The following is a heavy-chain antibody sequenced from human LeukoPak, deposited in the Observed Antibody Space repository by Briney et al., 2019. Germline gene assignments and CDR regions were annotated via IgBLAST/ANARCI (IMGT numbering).Heavy chain of an antibody. CDR1: GFTFSTYG. J-gene: IGHJ4*02. CDR3: ARDAAEQTYYDFWSGYQGDY. V-gene: IGHV3-30*02. D-gene: IGHD3-3*01. CDR2: IRYDGSNK. Sequence: HAGGSLRLSCAASGFTFSTYGMHWVRQAPGKGLEWVAFIRYDGSNKYYADSVKGRFTISRDNSKNTLYLQMNSLRAEDTAVYYCARDAAEQTYYDFWSGYQGDYWGQGTLVTVSS.